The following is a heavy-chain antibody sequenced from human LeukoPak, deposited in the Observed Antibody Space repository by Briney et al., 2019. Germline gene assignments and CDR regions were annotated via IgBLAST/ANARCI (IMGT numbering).Heavy chain of an antibody. D-gene: IGHD3-10*01. V-gene: IGHV5-51*01. J-gene: IGHJ4*02. CDR2: IYPDDSNT. CDR1: GYSFTTHW. Sequence: GESLKISCKGSGYSFTTHWIGWVRQMPGKGLEWMGIIYPDDSNTRYSPSFQGQVTISADKSISTAYLQWSSLKASDTAMYYCARQSYGSGSAFDYWGQGTLVTVSS. CDR3: ARQSYGSGSAFDY.